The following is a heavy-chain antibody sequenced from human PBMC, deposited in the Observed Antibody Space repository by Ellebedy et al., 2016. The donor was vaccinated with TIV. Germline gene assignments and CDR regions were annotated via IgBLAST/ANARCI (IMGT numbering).Heavy chain of an antibody. Sequence: GESLKISXAASGFTFSSYAMSWVRQAPGKGLEWVSAISGSGGSTYYADSVKGRFTISRDNSKNTLYLQMNSLRAEDTAVYYCAKVYGSGFYFDYWGQGTLVTVSS. V-gene: IGHV3-23*01. D-gene: IGHD3-10*01. CDR2: ISGSGGST. CDR1: GFTFSSYA. J-gene: IGHJ4*02. CDR3: AKVYGSGFYFDY.